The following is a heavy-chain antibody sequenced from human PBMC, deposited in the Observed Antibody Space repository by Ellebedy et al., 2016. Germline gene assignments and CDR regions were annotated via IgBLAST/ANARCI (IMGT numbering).Heavy chain of an antibody. V-gene: IGHV1-2*04. CDR2: MNPNSGGT. D-gene: IGHD3-16*01. Sequence: ASVKVSCKASGYTFTSYDINWVRQATGQGLEWMGWMNPNSGGTNYAQKFQGWVTMTRDTSISTAYMELSRLRSDDTAVYYCARAPPITDVDAFDIWGQGTMVTVSS. CDR3: ARAPPITDVDAFDI. CDR1: GYTFTSYD. J-gene: IGHJ3*02.